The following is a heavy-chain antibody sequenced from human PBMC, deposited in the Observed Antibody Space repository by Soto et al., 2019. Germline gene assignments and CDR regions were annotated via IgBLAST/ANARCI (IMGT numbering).Heavy chain of an antibody. V-gene: IGHV3-23*01. J-gene: IGHJ4*02. Sequence: EVQLLESGGGLVQPGGSLRLSCAASGFTFNNYAMTWVRQAPGKGLEWVSAISGGGDTTSYADSVKGRFTVSRDGSIDALYLQMTSARSEDTALYYCAKGRGGSRSLTPRVDFWGQGTLVTVSS. D-gene: IGHD3-10*01. CDR3: AKGRGGSRSLTPRVDF. CDR1: GFTFNNYA. CDR2: ISGGGDTT.